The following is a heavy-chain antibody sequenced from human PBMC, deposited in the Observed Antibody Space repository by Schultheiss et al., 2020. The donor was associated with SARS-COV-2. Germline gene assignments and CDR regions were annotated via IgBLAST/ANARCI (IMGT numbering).Heavy chain of an antibody. Sequence: ASVKVSCKASGYTFTNYHIHWVRQAPGQGLEWMGIINPSGGRATYDQKFQGRVTMTRDTSTSTVYMELSSLTSEDTAVYYCARADARTGWLSFLTFDYWGQGTLVTVSS. J-gene: IGHJ4*02. CDR1: GYTFTNYH. CDR2: INPSGGRA. CDR3: ARADARTGWLSFLTFDY. V-gene: IGHV1-46*01. D-gene: IGHD3-22*01.